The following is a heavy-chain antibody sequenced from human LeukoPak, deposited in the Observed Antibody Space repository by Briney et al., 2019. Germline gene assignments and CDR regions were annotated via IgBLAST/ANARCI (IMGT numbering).Heavy chain of an antibody. CDR1: GFTFDDYA. CDR3: ATGNYNRPFDY. D-gene: IGHD1-7*01. CDR2: ISWNSGSI. J-gene: IGHJ4*02. V-gene: IGHV3-9*01. Sequence: GGSLRLSCAASGFTFDDYAMHWVRQAPGKGLEWVSGISWNSGSIGYADSVKGRFTISRDNAKNSLYLQLNSLRAEDTAVYYCATGNYNRPFDYWGQGTLVTVSS.